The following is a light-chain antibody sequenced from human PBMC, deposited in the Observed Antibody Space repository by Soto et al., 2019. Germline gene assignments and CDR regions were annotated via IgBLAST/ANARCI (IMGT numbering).Light chain of an antibody. CDR3: GTWDSSLSVVV. Sequence: QSALTQPPSVSAAPGQKVTISCSGSSPNIGNNYVSWYQQLPGTAPKLLIYDNNKRPSGIPDRFSGSKSGTSATLGITGLQTGDEADYYCGTWDSSLSVVVFGGGTKLTVL. V-gene: IGLV1-51*01. CDR1: SPNIGNNY. J-gene: IGLJ2*01. CDR2: DNN.